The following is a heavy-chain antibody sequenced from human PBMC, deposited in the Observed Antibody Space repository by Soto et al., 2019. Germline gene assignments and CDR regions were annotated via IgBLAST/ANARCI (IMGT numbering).Heavy chain of an antibody. V-gene: IGHV4-59*01. CDR2: IYYSGST. D-gene: IGHD5-12*01. Sequence: SETLCLTCTVSGGSISRYYWSWIRQPPGKGLEWIGYIYYSGSTNYNPSLKSRVTISVDTSKNQFSLKLSSVTAADTAVYYCARGAVATGFAFHTRGQAIMVSVS. CDR3: ARGAVATGFAFHT. CDR1: GGSISRYY. J-gene: IGHJ3*02.